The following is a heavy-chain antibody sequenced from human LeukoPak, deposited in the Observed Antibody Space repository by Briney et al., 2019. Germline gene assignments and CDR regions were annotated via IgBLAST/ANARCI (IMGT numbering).Heavy chain of an antibody. CDR1: GFTFSSYA. J-gene: IGHJ2*01. CDR2: INSDGIRT. CDR3: ARGGYGAYYFDL. Sequence: GGSLRLPCAASGFTFSSYAMSWVRQAPGKGLVWVSRINSDGIRTNYADSVKGRFTISRDNAENTLYLQMNSLRAEDTAVYYCARGGYGAYYFDLWGRGTLVTVSS. V-gene: IGHV3-74*01. D-gene: IGHD4-17*01.